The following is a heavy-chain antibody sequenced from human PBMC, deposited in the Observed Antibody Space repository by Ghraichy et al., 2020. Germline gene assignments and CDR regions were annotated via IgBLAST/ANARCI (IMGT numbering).Heavy chain of an antibody. CDR3: ARGDDGSPDS. CDR2: RSPDKETK. D-gene: IGHD1-26*01. J-gene: IGHJ4*02. V-gene: IGHV3-30*03. CDR1: GFPFSRYG. Sequence: GSLHISCKGSGFPFSRYGMHWVRRAPGKGLEWVALRSPDKETKFYADSVRGQFTISRDDSKSTLFLRMNNLRPEDTGMYYCARGDDGSPDSWGPGTLVIVSS.